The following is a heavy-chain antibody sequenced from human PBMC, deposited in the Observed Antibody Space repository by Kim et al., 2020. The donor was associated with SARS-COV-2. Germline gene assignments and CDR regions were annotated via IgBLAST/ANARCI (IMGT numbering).Heavy chain of an antibody. V-gene: IGHV3-74*01. CDR3: AREDILTGYYTVPWFDP. J-gene: IGHJ5*02. Sequence: EKGRFTISRDNAKNTLYLQMNSLRAEDTAVYYCAREDILTGYYTVPWFDPWGQGTLVTVSS. D-gene: IGHD3-9*01.